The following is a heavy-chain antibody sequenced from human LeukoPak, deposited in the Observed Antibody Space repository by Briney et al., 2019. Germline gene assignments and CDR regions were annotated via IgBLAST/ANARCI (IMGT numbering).Heavy chain of an antibody. CDR3: VRDIREYDF. CDR2: ISYDGSNK. Sequence: PGRSLRLSCAASGFTFSSYAMHWVRQAPGKGLEWVAVISYDGSNKYYADSVKGRFTISRDNAKNTVYLQMKNLRAEDTAVYYCVRDIREYDFWGQGALVTVSS. CDR1: GFTFSSYA. V-gene: IGHV3-30-3*01. J-gene: IGHJ4*02. D-gene: IGHD2/OR15-2a*01.